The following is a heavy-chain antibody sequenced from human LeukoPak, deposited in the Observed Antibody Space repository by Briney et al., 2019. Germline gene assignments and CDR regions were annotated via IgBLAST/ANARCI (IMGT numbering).Heavy chain of an antibody. CDR1: GGSISSYY. J-gene: IGHJ2*01. D-gene: IGHD2-2*01. V-gene: IGHV4-4*07. CDR3: ARGQYHLLYWYFDL. CDR2: IYSSGST. Sequence: SETLSLTCSVSGGSISSYYWSWIRQPAGKGLEWIGRIYSSGSTNYNPSLKSRVTMSVDTSKNQFSLKLSSVTAADTAVYYCARGQYHLLYWYFDLWGRGTLVTVSS.